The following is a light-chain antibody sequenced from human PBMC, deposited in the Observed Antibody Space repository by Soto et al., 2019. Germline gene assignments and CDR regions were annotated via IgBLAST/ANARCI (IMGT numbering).Light chain of an antibody. CDR1: SSNIGNNY. V-gene: IGLV1-51*01. Sequence: QSVLTQPPSVSVAPGQKVTISCSGSSSNIGNNYVSWYQQLPGTAPKLLIYDSNKRPSGIPDRFSGSKSGTSATLDITGLQTGDEADYYCATWDSSLTGEVFGGGTKVTVL. J-gene: IGLJ2*01. CDR2: DSN. CDR3: ATWDSSLTGEV.